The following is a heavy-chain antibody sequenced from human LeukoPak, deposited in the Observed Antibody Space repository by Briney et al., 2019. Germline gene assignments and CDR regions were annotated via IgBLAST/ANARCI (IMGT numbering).Heavy chain of an antibody. V-gene: IGHV3-23*01. D-gene: IGHD6-19*01. CDR1: GFTFRNYA. CDR2: ISGSGDET. CDR3: AKAGRSSGWSWFAY. Sequence: GGSLRLSCAASGFTFRNYAMSWVRQAPGKGLEWVSAISGSGDETNYADSEKGRLTISRDNSKNTLFLQMNSLRAKDTAVYYCAKAGRSSGWSWFAYWGQGTLVTVSS. J-gene: IGHJ4*02.